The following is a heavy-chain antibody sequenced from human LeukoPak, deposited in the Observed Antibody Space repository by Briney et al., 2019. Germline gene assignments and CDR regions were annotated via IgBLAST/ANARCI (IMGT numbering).Heavy chain of an antibody. CDR1: GYTFTSYG. Sequence: GASVKVSCKASGYTFTSYGISWVRQAPGQGLEWMGWISAYNGKTNYAQKLQGRVTMTTDTSTSTAYMEVRRLRSDDTAVYYCARDEEGDSSGYYPFDYWGQGTLVTVSS. CDR3: ARDEEGDSSGYYPFDY. V-gene: IGHV1-18*01. D-gene: IGHD3-22*01. CDR2: ISAYNGKT. J-gene: IGHJ4*02.